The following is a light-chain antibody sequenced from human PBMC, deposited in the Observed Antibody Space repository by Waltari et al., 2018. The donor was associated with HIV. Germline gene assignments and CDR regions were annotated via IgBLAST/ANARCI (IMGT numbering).Light chain of an antibody. CDR2: ANS. CDR1: SSNIGSGYD. V-gene: IGLV1-40*01. CDR3: QSYDSSLSGWV. Sequence: QSVLTQPPSVSGAPGQRVTISCSGSSSNIGSGYDVHWYQQLPGTAPKLLILANSNRPSGVPDRFSGSKSGTSASLAITGLQAEDEADYYCQSYDSSLSGWVFGGGTKLTVL. J-gene: IGLJ3*02.